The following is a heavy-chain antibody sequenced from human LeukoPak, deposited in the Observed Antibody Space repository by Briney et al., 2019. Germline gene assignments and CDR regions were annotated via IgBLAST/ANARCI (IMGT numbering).Heavy chain of an antibody. V-gene: IGHV3-7*01. Sequence: GGSLRLSCAASGFTFSSYWMTWVRQAPGKGLEWVANIRDDGSDKYYVDSVKGRFTISRDNAQNTLLLQMDSLRVEDTAVYYCVRHTRRSPGDYWGQGTLVTVST. J-gene: IGHJ4*02. D-gene: IGHD1-26*01. CDR3: VRHTRRSPGDY. CDR1: GFTFSSYW. CDR2: IRDDGSDK.